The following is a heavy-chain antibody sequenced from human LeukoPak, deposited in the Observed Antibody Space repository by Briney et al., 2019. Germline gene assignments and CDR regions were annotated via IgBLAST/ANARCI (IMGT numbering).Heavy chain of an antibody. J-gene: IGHJ6*04. CDR3: ARLGLGVVVPAALYGMDV. D-gene: IGHD2-2*01. CDR1: GGSFSGYY. CDR2: INHSGST. Sequence: PSETLSLTCAVYGGSFSGYYWSWIRQPPGKGLEWIGEINHSGSTSYNPSLKSRVTISVDTSKNQFSLKPSSVTAADTAVYYCARLGLGVVVPAALYGMDVWGKGTTVTVSS. V-gene: IGHV4-34*01.